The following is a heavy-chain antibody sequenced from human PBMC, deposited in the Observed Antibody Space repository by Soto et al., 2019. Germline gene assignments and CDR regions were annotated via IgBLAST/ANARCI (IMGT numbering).Heavy chain of an antibody. Sequence: SETLSLTCAVSGDSISGSQWWSWVRLPPGKGLEWIGEISHTGTTNYNPSLKSRVTMSVDKPKNQFSLRLTSVTAADTAVYYCARVFPSYCGGDCSYFDSWGQGTLVTVSS. CDR1: GDSISGSQW. CDR2: ISHTGTT. D-gene: IGHD2-21*02. V-gene: IGHV4-4*02. CDR3: ARVFPSYCGGDCSYFDS. J-gene: IGHJ4*02.